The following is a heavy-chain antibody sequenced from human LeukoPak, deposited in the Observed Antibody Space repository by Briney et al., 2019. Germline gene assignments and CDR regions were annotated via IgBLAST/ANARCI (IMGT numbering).Heavy chain of an antibody. D-gene: IGHD4-11*01. V-gene: IGHV3-30-3*01. CDR3: ARDRSDSNPRGGSDP. Sequence: GGSLRLSCAASGFTFSSYAMHWVRQAPGKGLEWVAVISYDGSNKYYADSVKGRFTISRDNAKNSLYLQMNSLRAEDTAVYYCARDRSDSNPRGGSDPWGQGTLVTVSS. CDR2: ISYDGSNK. CDR1: GFTFSSYA. J-gene: IGHJ5*02.